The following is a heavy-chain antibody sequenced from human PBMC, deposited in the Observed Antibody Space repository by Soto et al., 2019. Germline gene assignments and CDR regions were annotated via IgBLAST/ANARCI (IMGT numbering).Heavy chain of an antibody. D-gene: IGHD3-22*01. Sequence: TSETLSLTCTVSGGSISSGDYYWSWIRQHPGKGLEWIGYIYYSGSTYYNPSLKSRVTISVDTSKNQFSLKLSSVTAADTAVYYCAEGVDWLLLRYWGQGTLVTVSS. CDR1: GGSISSGDYY. J-gene: IGHJ4*02. CDR3: AEGVDWLLLRY. CDR2: IYYSGST. V-gene: IGHV4-31*03.